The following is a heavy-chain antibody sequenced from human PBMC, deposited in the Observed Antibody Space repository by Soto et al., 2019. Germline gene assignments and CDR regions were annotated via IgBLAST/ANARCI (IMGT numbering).Heavy chain of an antibody. D-gene: IGHD3-3*01. CDR3: ARDRVGDYDFWSGYYVDAFDI. CDR1: GFTFSSYE. V-gene: IGHV3-48*03. Sequence: GGSLRLSCAASGFTFSSYEMNWVRQAPGKGLEWVSYISSSGSTIYYADSVKGRFTISRDNAKNSLYLQMNSLRAEDTAVYYCARDRVGDYDFWSGYYVDAFDIWGQGTMVT. J-gene: IGHJ3*02. CDR2: ISSSGSTI.